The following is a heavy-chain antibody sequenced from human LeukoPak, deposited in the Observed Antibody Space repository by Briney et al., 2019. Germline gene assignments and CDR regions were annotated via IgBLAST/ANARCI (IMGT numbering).Heavy chain of an antibody. D-gene: IGHD1-1*01. CDR2: IYHSGST. CDR3: ARGTTKTYYYGMDV. J-gene: IGHJ6*02. Sequence: SETLSLTCAVYGGSFSGYYWSWIRQPPGKGLEWIGYIYHSGSTYYNPSLKSRVTISVDRSKNQFSLKLSSVTAADTAVYYCARGTTKTYYYGMDVWGQGTTVTVSS. V-gene: IGHV4-34*01. CDR1: GGSFSGYY.